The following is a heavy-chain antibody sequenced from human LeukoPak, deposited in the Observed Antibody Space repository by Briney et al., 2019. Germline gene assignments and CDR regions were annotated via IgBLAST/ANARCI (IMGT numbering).Heavy chain of an antibody. CDR1: GFTFSSYG. V-gene: IGHV3-23*01. CDR3: AKDRVQVTMVTTDWYFDI. J-gene: IGHJ2*01. CDR2: ISGSGDST. D-gene: IGHD4-17*01. Sequence: PGGSLRLSCAASGFTFSSYGMNWVRQAPGKGLEWVSGISGSGDSTYYADSVKGRFTISRDNSKNTLYLQMKSLRAEDTAVYYCAKDRVQVTMVTTDWYFDIWGRGTLVTVSS.